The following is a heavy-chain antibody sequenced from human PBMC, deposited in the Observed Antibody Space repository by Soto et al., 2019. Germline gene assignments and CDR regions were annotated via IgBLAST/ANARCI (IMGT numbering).Heavy chain of an antibody. Sequence: EVQLLESGGGLVQPGGSLRLSCAASGFTFSTYGMSWVRQAPGKGLEWVSAISGSGGNTYYADSVKGRFTISRDNSKNTLYLQINSLRAEDTAVYYCAKVWGMATIQAMEYWGQGTLVTVPS. V-gene: IGHV3-23*01. CDR3: AKVWGMATIQAMEY. CDR1: GFTFSTYG. D-gene: IGHD3-16*01. J-gene: IGHJ4*02. CDR2: ISGSGGNT.